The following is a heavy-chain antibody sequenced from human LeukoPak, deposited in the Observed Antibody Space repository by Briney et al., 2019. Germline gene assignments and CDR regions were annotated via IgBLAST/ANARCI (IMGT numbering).Heavy chain of an antibody. CDR1: GGSISTSTYY. D-gene: IGHD5-18*01. V-gene: IGHV4-39*07. J-gene: IGHJ4*02. Sequence: PSETLSLTCTVSGGSISTSTYYWGWIRQPPGKGLEWIGEINHSGSTNYNPSLKSRVTISVDTSKNQFSLKLSSVTAADTAVYYCASPLRGHSYGSRALDYWGQGTLVTVSS. CDR3: ASPLRGHSYGSRALDY. CDR2: INHSGST.